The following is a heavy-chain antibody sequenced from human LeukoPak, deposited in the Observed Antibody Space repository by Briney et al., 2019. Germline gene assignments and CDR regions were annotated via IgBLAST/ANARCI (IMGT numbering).Heavy chain of an antibody. Sequence: GESLKISCKGSGYSFTSYWISWVRQMPGKGLEWMGRIDPSDSYTNYSPSFQGNVTISADKSISTAYLQWSSLKASDTAMYYCAGVTTGYCSGGSCYPIDAFDIWGQGTMVTVSS. CDR1: GYSFTSYW. CDR3: AGVTTGYCSGGSCYPIDAFDI. J-gene: IGHJ3*02. D-gene: IGHD2-15*01. CDR2: IDPSDSYT. V-gene: IGHV5-10-1*01.